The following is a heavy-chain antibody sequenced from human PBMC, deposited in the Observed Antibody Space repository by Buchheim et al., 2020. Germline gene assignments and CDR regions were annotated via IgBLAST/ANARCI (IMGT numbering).Heavy chain of an antibody. V-gene: IGHV3-30*18. Sequence: QEQLVQSGGGVVQPGRSLRLSCGASGFDFGAYAMNWVRQAPGKGLEWLTVITYDGRNRWYSDSVKGRFTVSRDNSKKSMNLQRNSLRPECAAVYYCAKDVRLGQLSNLKVYSMDFWGHGTT. D-gene: IGHD3-16*02. CDR1: GFDFGAYA. J-gene: IGHJ6*02. CDR2: ITYDGRNR. CDR3: AKDVRLGQLSNLKVYSMDF.